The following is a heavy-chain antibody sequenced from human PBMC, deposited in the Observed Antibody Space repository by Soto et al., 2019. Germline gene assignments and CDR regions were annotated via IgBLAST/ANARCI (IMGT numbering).Heavy chain of an antibody. V-gene: IGHV4-30-4*01. CDR2: IYFTGTT. Sequence: SETLSLTCTVSNGSISNGDYYWIWVRQSPGKGLESIGYIYFTGTTYYNPSLQSRLSISVDRSKNQVSLRLTSVTAADTAVYYCARLYWSYYASSGYLDQWGHGTLVTVSS. J-gene: IGHJ4*01. CDR1: NGSISNGDYY. D-gene: IGHD3-22*01. CDR3: ARLYWSYYASSGYLDQ.